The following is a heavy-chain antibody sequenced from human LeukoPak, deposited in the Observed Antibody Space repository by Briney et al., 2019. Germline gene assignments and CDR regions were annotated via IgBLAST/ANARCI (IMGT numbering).Heavy chain of an antibody. CDR1: GDSVSSNSAA. J-gene: IGHJ4*02. CDR2: TYYRSKWYT. D-gene: IGHD2-21*01. Sequence: SQTLSLTCAVSGDSVSSNSAAWNWIRQSPSRALEWLGRTYYRSKWYTDYAVSVKSRITINPDTSKYQFSLQLNSVTPEDTAVYYCAREMRVVIAAYYFDYWGQGTLVTVSS. V-gene: IGHV6-1*01. CDR3: AREMRVVIAAYYFDY.